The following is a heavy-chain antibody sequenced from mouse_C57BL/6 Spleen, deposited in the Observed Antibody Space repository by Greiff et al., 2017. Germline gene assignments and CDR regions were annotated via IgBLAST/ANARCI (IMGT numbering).Heavy chain of an antibody. CDR2: IDPSDSYT. D-gene: IGHD1-1*01. Sequence: VQLQQPGAELVMPGASVKLSCKASGYTFTSYWMHWVKQRPGQGLEWIGEIDPSDSYTNYNQKFKGKSTLTVDKSSSTAYMQLSSLTSEDSAVYYCARSITTLVATDYWGQGTTLTVSS. J-gene: IGHJ2*01. CDR3: ARSITTLVATDY. CDR1: GYTFTSYW. V-gene: IGHV1-69*01.